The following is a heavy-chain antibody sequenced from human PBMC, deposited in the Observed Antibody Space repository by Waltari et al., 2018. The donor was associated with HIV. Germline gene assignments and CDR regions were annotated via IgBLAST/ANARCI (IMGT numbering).Heavy chain of an antibody. CDR1: GFTFSNYW. Sequence: EVQLVESGGGLVQPGGSLRLSCAASGFTFSNYWMSWVRRAPGEGVEWGANRKQEGSGKYDVESVKGRCTISRDNDKNSVDLQMNSLRAEDTAVYYCARDGGRRGHFGYWGQGTLVTVSS. J-gene: IGHJ4*02. CDR2: RKQEGSGK. D-gene: IGHD3-3*01. V-gene: IGHV3-7*01. CDR3: ARDGGRRGHFGY.